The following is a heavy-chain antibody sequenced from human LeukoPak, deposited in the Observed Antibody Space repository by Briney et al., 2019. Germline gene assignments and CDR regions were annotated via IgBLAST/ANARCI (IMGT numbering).Heavy chain of an antibody. CDR2: ISSSSSYI. CDR3: ARDLQGYYYDSSGYYYGTPFDY. D-gene: IGHD3-22*01. V-gene: IGHV3-21*01. J-gene: IGHJ4*02. Sequence: GSLRLSCAASGFTFSSYSMNWVRQAPGKGLEWVSSISSSSSYIYYADSVKGRFTISRDNAKNSLYLQMNSLRAEDTAVYYCARDLQGYYYDSSGYYYGTPFDYWGQGTLVTVSS. CDR1: GFTFSSYS.